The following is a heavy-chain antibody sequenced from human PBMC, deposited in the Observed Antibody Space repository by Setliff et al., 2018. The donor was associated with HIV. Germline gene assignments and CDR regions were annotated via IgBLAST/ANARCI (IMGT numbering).Heavy chain of an antibody. CDR2: ISSSGNT. CDR3: AKTIGGYFDIFDN. Sequence: PSETLSLTCTVSGGSISSTSYYWGWIRQPPGTGLEWIGSISSSGNTYYNPSLKSRVTTSVDTPKNQFSLKLNSVTAADTAVYYCAKTIGGYFDIFDNWGQGTLVTVSS. V-gene: IGHV4-39*01. CDR1: GGSISSTSYY. D-gene: IGHD3-9*01. J-gene: IGHJ4*02.